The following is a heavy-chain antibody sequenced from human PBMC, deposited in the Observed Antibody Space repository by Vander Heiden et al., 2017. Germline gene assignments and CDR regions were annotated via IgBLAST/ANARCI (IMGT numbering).Heavy chain of an antibody. J-gene: IGHJ6*02. Sequence: QVQLVESGGGVVQPGRSLRLSCAASGFTFSSYGMHWVRQFPGKGLEWVAVITFDRTSKYHADSVEGRFTISRDNSKNTLYLQMNSLRIEDTAVYYCANSQGYYYGMDVWGQGTTVTVSS. CDR1: GFTFSSYG. V-gene: IGHV3-30*18. CDR3: ANSQGYYYGMDV. CDR2: ITFDRTSK.